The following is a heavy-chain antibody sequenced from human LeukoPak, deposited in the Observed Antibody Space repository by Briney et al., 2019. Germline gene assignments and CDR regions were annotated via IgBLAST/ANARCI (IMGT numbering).Heavy chain of an antibody. Sequence: GGSLRLSCAASGFTFSSYVMHWVRQAPGKGLEWVAVISDDGINKYYADSVKGRFTISRDNSKNTLYLQMNSLRAEDTAVYYCAKDSWVYYYGSGSYYETWGQGTLVTVSS. CDR2: ISDDGINK. CDR1: GFTFSSYV. D-gene: IGHD3-10*01. V-gene: IGHV3-30-3*01. CDR3: AKDSWVYYYGSGSYYET. J-gene: IGHJ5*02.